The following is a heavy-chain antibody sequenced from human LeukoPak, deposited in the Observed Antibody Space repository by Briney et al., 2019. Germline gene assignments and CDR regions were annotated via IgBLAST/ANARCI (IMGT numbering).Heavy chain of an antibody. CDR1: GFTFSSYE. D-gene: IGHD1/OR15-1a*01. J-gene: IGHJ3*02. CDR3: ARGQTGTLDAFDI. Sequence: PGGSLRLSCAASGFTFSSYEMNWVRQAAGKGLEWVSYISSSGGTIFYADSVKGRFTISRDNAKNSLYLQMNSLRAEDTAVYYCARGQTGTLDAFDIWGQGTMVTVSS. V-gene: IGHV3-48*03. CDR2: ISSSGGTI.